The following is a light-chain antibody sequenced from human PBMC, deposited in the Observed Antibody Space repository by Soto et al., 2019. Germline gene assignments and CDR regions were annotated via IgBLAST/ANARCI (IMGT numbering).Light chain of an antibody. CDR1: QSISNR. CDR3: QHYGGMWA. V-gene: IGKV1-5*01. J-gene: IGKJ1*01. CDR2: DAS. Sequence: DIQITQSPSTLSTSVGDRVTITCRASQSISNRLAWYQQKPGKAPKVVIYDASSLESGVPSRFSGSGSGTEFILTINSLQPDDFATYCCQHYGGMWAFGQGTKVDIK.